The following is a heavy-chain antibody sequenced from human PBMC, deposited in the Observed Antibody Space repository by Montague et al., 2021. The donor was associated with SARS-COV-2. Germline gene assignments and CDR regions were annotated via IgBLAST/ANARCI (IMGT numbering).Heavy chain of an antibody. CDR1: GWSFSVYY. J-gene: IGHJ3*01. V-gene: IGHV4-34*01. Sequence: SETLSLTFAVYGWSFSVYYWSWLRQSPRRGLEWIAEINHSGTANHNPALKSRLRISVDTSKNQFTLKLTSVSAADTAMYYCAKEREVVRAARTLAAFDLWGQGTMVTVSS. CDR2: INHSGTA. CDR3: AKEREVVRAARTLAAFDL. D-gene: IGHD2-2*01.